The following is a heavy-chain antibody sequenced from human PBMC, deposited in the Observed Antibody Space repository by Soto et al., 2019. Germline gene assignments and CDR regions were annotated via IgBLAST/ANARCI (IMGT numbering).Heavy chain of an antibody. D-gene: IGHD3-3*01. CDR1: GFTFSSYA. Sequence: GGSLRLSCAASGFTFSSYAMSWVRQAPGKGLEWVSAISGSGGSTYYADSVKGRFTISRDNSKDTLYLQMNSLRAEDTAVYYCAKDGVPIGVFDAFDIWGQGTMVTVSS. CDR2: ISGSGGST. V-gene: IGHV3-23*01. CDR3: AKDGVPIGVFDAFDI. J-gene: IGHJ3*02.